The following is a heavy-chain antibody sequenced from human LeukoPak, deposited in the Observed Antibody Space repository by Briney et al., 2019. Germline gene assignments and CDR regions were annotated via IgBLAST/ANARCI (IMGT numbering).Heavy chain of an antibody. CDR1: GGTFSNYA. CDR2: IIPIFGTA. D-gene: IGHD2-15*01. Sequence: ASVKVSCTASGGTFSNYAISWVRQAPGQGLEWMGGIIPIFGTANYAQKFQGRVTITTDESTSTAYMELSSLRSEHTSVYYCASKGYCSGGSCPYYYYYYMDVWGKGTTVTVSS. J-gene: IGHJ6*03. V-gene: IGHV1-69*05. CDR3: ASKGYCSGGSCPYYYYYYMDV.